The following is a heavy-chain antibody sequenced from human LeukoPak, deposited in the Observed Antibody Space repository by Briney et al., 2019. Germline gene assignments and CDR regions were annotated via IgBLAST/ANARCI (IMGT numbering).Heavy chain of an antibody. CDR1: GFTFSSYS. J-gene: IGHJ3*02. D-gene: IGHD4-17*01. Sequence: GGSLRLSCAASGFTFSSYSMNWVRQAPGKGLEWVSSISSGGISTNYADSVKGRFTISRDNSKNTLYLQMNSLRAEDTAVYYCAEYGDAFDIWGQGTMVTVSS. CDR3: AEYGDAFDI. V-gene: IGHV3-23*01. CDR2: ISSGGIST.